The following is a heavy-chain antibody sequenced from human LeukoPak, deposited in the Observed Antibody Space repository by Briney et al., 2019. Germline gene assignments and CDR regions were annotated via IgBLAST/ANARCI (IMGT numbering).Heavy chain of an antibody. CDR2: IYYSGST. D-gene: IGHD4-23*01. CDR1: GVSISSGGYY. V-gene: IGHV4-31*03. Sequence: SETLSLTCTVSGVSISSGGYYWSWIRQHPGKGLEWIGYIYYSGSTYYNPSLKSRVTISVDTSKNQFSLKLSSVTAADTAVYYCARNGGNSDFDYWGQGTLVTVSS. J-gene: IGHJ4*02. CDR3: ARNGGNSDFDY.